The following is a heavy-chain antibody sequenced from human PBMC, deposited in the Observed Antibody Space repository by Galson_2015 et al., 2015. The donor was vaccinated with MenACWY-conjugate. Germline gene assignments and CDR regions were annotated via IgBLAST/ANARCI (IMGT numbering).Heavy chain of an antibody. J-gene: IGHJ4*02. D-gene: IGHD3-3*02. CDR2: MYYSGSA. CDR1: GGSINSSY. V-gene: IGHV4-59*01. CDR3: ARGVNLASMAGY. Sequence: SETLSLTCTVSGGSINSSYWSWIRQPPGEGLEWIGYMYYSGSANYNPSLKSRVTISVDTSKNQFSLTMTSVTAADTAVYYCARGVNLASMAGYWGQGTLVTVSS.